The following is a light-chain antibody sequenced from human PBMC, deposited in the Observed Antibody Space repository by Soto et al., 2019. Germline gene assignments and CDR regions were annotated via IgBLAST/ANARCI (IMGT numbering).Light chain of an antibody. CDR2: DDR. J-gene: IGLJ2*01. Sequence: SYELTQPPSVSVAPGQTARIPCGGNNIGSKGVHWYQQSPGLAPVLVVYDDRDRPSGIPERFSGSNSGNTATLTISRVEAGDEADYYFQVWDSSRDHVVFGEGPRLT. V-gene: IGLV3-21*02. CDR1: NIGSKG. CDR3: QVWDSSRDHVV.